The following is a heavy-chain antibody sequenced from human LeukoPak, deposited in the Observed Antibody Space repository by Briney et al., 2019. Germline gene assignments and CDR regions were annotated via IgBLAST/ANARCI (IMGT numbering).Heavy chain of an antibody. Sequence: GGSLRLSCAASGFTFRDYYMTWIRQAPGKGLEWIAYISRSGDTLYYADSVEGRFTISRDNAKNSLYLQMNSLRAEDTAVYYCAREVVIFPDYYYYGMDIWGQGATVTVSS. J-gene: IGHJ6*02. CDR1: GFTFRDYY. CDR2: ISRSGDTL. V-gene: IGHV3-11*01. D-gene: IGHD3-9*01. CDR3: AREVVIFPDYYYYGMDI.